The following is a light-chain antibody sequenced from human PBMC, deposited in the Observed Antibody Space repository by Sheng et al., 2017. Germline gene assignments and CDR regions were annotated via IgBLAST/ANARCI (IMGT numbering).Light chain of an antibody. CDR1: SSDVGADNH. CDR2: DVD. Sequence: QSALTQPRSVSGSPGQSVAISCTGTSSDVGADNHLSWYQQYPGKAPKLMLYDVDKRPSGVPDRFSGSKSDNTASLTISGVQAEDEADYYCSSHAGSYTLVFGGGTKLTVL. V-gene: IGLV2-11*01. CDR3: SSHAGSYTLV. J-gene: IGLJ2*01.